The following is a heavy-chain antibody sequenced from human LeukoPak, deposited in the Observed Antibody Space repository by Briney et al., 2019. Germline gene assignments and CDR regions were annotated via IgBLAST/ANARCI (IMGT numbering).Heavy chain of an antibody. Sequence: GGSLRLSCAASGFTFNNYAMSWVRQAPGKGLEWVSAISGSGGSTYYADSVKGRFTISRDNSKSTLYLQMNSLRAEDTAIYYCANTDFWSGYYNSYFDYWGQGTLVTVSS. V-gene: IGHV3-23*01. CDR1: GFTFNNYA. D-gene: IGHD3-3*01. CDR2: ISGSGGST. J-gene: IGHJ4*02. CDR3: ANTDFWSGYYNSYFDY.